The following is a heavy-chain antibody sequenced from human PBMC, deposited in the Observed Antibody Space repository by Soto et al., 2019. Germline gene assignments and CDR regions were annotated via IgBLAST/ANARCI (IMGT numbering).Heavy chain of an antibody. J-gene: IGHJ4*02. CDR1: GFSFSNYN. Sequence: GGSLRLSCVASGFSFSNYNMNWVRQAPGKGLERVSYITDSSDTVHYAAPVKGRFTISGDDSKNTLYLQMNSLKTEDTAVYYCTTDLGSSGYYPSDYWGQGTLVTVSS. CDR2: ITDSSDTV. D-gene: IGHD3-22*01. CDR3: TTDLGSSGYYPSDY. V-gene: IGHV3-15*01.